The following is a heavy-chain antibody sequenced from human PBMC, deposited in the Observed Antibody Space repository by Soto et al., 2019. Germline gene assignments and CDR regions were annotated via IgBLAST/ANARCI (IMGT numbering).Heavy chain of an antibody. Sequence: QMLLQESGPGLVKPSETLSLTCTVSGDSIISETYYWGWVRQPPGKGLEWIGSIHSSGRNFYKPSLRSRLTISIDTPKKQFFLEVRSVTAADTAVYYCTREDSTCGTTSCLDRWGQGILVSVSS. CDR3: TREDSTCGTTSCLDR. V-gene: IGHV4-39*02. J-gene: IGHJ5*02. CDR2: IHSSGRN. CDR1: GDSIISETYY. D-gene: IGHD2-2*01.